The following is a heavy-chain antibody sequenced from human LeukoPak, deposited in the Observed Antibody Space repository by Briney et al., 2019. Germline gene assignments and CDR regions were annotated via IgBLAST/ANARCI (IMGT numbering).Heavy chain of an antibody. CDR2: ISYDGSNK. CDR1: GFTFSSYG. V-gene: IGHV3-30*18. D-gene: IGHD4-17*01. Sequence: GGSLRLSCAASGFTFSSYGMHWVRQAPGKGLEWVAVISYDGSNKYYADSVKGRFTISRDNSKNTLYLQMNSLRAEDTAVYYCAKDLGDYGVNWFDPWGRGTLVTVSS. J-gene: IGHJ5*02. CDR3: AKDLGDYGVNWFDP.